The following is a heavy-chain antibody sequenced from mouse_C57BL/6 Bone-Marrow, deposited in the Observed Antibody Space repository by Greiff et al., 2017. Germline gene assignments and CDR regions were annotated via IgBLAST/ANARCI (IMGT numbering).Heavy chain of an antibody. V-gene: IGHV1-52*01. CDR3: ARGGLRRGDYYAMDY. D-gene: IGHD2-4*01. J-gene: IGHJ4*01. CDR1: GYTFTSYW. Sequence: QVQLQQPGAELVRPGSSVKLSCKASGYTFTSYWMPWVKQRPIQGLEWIGNIDPSDSETHYNQKFKDKATLTVDKSSSTAYMQLSSLTSEDSAVYYCARGGLRRGDYYAMDYWGQGTSVTVSS. CDR2: IDPSDSET.